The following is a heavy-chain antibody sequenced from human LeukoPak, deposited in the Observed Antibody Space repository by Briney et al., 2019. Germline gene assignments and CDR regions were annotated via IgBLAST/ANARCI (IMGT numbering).Heavy chain of an antibody. CDR3: ARGRSILDL. J-gene: IGHJ4*02. Sequence: PSETLSLTCVISGGSFSDYHWNWIRQPPGKGLEWIGYIYGSGSSTYYSSFKSRVTTSLDTPKNQFSLNLNSVTAADTAVYCCARGRSILDLWGQGALVTVS. D-gene: IGHD2-2*02. CDR1: GGSFSDYH. CDR2: IYGSGSS. V-gene: IGHV4-59*01.